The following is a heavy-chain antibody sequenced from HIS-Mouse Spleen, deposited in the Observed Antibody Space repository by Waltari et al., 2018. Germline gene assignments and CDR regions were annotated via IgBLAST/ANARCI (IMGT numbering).Heavy chain of an antibody. Sequence: QVQLVQSGAEVKKPGASVKVSCKASGYTFTGYYMHWVRQAPGQGLGWMGWINPNIGGTNYAQKFQGRVTMTRDTSISTAYMELSRLRSDDTAVYYCARSYSGSYFDYWGQGTLVTVSS. CDR1: GYTFTGYY. J-gene: IGHJ4*02. D-gene: IGHD1-26*01. CDR2: INPNIGGT. CDR3: ARSYSGSYFDY. V-gene: IGHV1-2*02.